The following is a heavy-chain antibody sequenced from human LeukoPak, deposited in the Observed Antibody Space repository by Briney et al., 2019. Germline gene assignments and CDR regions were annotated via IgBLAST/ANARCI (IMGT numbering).Heavy chain of an antibody. CDR1: GFTFSSYW. Sequence: GGSLRLSCPASGFTFSSYWMSWVRQAPGKGLEWVANIKQDGSEKYYVDSVKGRFTISRDNAKNSLYLQMNSLRAEDTAVYYCARDWAYNGGSYGVDWGQGTLVTVSP. D-gene: IGHD1-26*01. CDR2: IKQDGSEK. J-gene: IGHJ4*02. CDR3: ARDWAYNGGSYGVD. V-gene: IGHV3-7*01.